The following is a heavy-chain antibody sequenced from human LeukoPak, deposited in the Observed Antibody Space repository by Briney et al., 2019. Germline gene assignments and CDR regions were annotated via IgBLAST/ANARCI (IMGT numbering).Heavy chain of an antibody. CDR1: GGSIRGYY. V-gene: IGHV4-59*01. Sequence: PSETLSLTCNVSGGSIRGYYWSWIRQPPGKGLEWIVYIYSSGSTNYNPSLKSRVTMSVDTSKNQFSLKVSSVTAADTAVYYCARVFDSGSQAYFYYMDVWGKGTTVTISS. CDR3: ARVFDSGSQAYFYYMDV. J-gene: IGHJ6*03. D-gene: IGHD3-10*01. CDR2: IYSSGST.